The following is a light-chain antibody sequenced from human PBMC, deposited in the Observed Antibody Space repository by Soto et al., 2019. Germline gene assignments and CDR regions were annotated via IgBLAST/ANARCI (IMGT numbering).Light chain of an antibody. CDR1: QTISSY. Sequence: DLQMTQSPSSLSASVGDRVTITCRASQTISSYLNWYQQKPGKAPKLLIYAASSLQSGVPSRFSGRGSGTDFTLTISSLQPEDFATYYCQQSHSIPPTFGQGTKLEIK. V-gene: IGKV1-39*01. J-gene: IGKJ2*01. CDR3: QQSHSIPPT. CDR2: AAS.